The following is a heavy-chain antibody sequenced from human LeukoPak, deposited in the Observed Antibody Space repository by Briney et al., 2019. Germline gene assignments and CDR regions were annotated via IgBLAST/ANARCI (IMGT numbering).Heavy chain of an antibody. CDR2: ISSNGDNT. CDR1: GSTFSTYV. J-gene: IGHJ4*02. CDR3: VRGTGY. Sequence: GGSLRLSCSVSGSTFSTYVMHWVRQAPGKGLEYVSAISSNGDNTYYADSLKGRFTISRDNSKNKLYLQMSSLRADDTAVYYCVRGTGYWGQGPLVTVSS. V-gene: IGHV3-64D*06.